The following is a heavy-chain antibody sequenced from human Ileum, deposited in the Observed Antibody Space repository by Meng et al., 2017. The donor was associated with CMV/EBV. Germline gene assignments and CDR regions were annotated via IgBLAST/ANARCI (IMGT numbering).Heavy chain of an antibody. CDR1: FPFGSFS. CDR2: ITDSGGST. J-gene: IGHJ4*02. CDR3: ARVGPYDFWSGYPYADY. D-gene: IGHD3-3*01. V-gene: IGHV3-23*01. Sequence: FPFGSFSLSWVRQAAGRQLVWCSAITDSGGSTYYAASMKGRFTISRDNSKNTLYLQMNSLRAEDTAVYYCARVGPYDFWSGYPYADYWGQGTLVTVSS.